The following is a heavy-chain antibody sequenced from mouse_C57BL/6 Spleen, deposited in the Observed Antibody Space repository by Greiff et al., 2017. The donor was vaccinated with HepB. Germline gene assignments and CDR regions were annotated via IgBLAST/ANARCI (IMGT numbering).Heavy chain of an antibody. D-gene: IGHD2-5*01. CDR3: ARDSNFFAY. Sequence: SGPELVKPGASVKISCKASGYTFTDYYMNWVKQSHGKSLEWIGDINPNNGGTSYNQKFKGKATLTVDKSSSTAYMELRSLTSEDSAVYYCARDSNFFAYWGQGTLVTVSA. CDR2: INPNNGGT. V-gene: IGHV1-26*01. J-gene: IGHJ3*01. CDR1: GYTFTDYY.